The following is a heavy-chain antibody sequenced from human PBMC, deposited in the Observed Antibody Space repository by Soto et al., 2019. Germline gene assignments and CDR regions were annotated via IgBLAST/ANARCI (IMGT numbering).Heavy chain of an antibody. Sequence: GGSLKLSCAASGFTFSSYAMSWVRQAPGKGLEWVSAISGSGGSTYYADSVKGRFTISRDNSKNTLYLQMNSLRAEDTAVYYCAKGPIRGSGSYPIGAFDIWGQGTMVTVSS. CDR2: ISGSGGST. V-gene: IGHV3-23*01. CDR1: GFTFSSYA. D-gene: IGHD3-10*01. J-gene: IGHJ3*02. CDR3: AKGPIRGSGSYPIGAFDI.